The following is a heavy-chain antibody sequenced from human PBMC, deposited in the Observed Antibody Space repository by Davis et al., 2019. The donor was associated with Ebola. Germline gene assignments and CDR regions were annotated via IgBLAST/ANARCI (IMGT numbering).Heavy chain of an antibody. CDR2: INPSGGST. CDR3: ASCLAIPTWAPFDY. D-gene: IGHD2-21*01. Sequence: ASVKVSCKASGYTFTSYYMHWVRQAPGQGLEWMGIINPSGGSTSYAQKFQGRVTMTRDTSISTAYMELSRLRSDDTAVYYCASCLAIPTWAPFDYWGQGTLVTVSS. V-gene: IGHV1-46*01. CDR1: GYTFTSYY. J-gene: IGHJ4*02.